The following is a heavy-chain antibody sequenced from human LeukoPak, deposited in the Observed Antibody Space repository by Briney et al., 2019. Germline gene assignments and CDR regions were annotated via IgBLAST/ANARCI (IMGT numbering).Heavy chain of an antibody. D-gene: IGHD6-19*01. J-gene: IGHJ6*02. V-gene: IGHV4-39*01. Sequence: SETLSLTCTVSGGSISSSSYYWGWIRQPPGKGLEWIGSIYYSGSTYYNPSLKSRVTISVDTSKNQFSLKLSSVTAADTAVYYCARHQYSSGWGGFGNYYYYYGMDVWGQGTTVTVSS. CDR1: GGSISSSSYY. CDR2: IYYSGST. CDR3: ARHQYSSGWGGFGNYYYYYGMDV.